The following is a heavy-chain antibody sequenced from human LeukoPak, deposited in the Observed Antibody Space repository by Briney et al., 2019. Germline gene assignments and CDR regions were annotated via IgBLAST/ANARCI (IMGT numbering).Heavy chain of an antibody. J-gene: IGHJ3*02. D-gene: IGHD6-13*01. CDR2: ISWNSGSI. CDR1: GFTFDDYA. CDR3: AKEAIIASAFDI. Sequence: PGRSLRLSCAASGFTFDDYAMHWVRQAPGKGLEWVSGISWNSGSIGYADSVKGRFTISRDNAKNSLYLRMNSLRAEDMALYYCAKEAIIASAFDIWGQGTMVTVPS. V-gene: IGHV3-9*03.